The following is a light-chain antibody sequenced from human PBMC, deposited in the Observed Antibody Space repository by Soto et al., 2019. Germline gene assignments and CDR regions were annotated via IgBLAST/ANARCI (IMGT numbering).Light chain of an antibody. J-gene: IGLJ1*01. CDR2: SNN. Sequence: SLLTQPASASGTPGKRVTISSSGSSSNIGSNTVTWYQQLPGSAPKLLIYSNNQRPSGVPDRFSGSKSGTSASLAISGLQSDDEADYYCAAWDDSLNGYVFGSGTKVTVL. CDR3: AAWDDSLNGYV. CDR1: SSNIGSNT. V-gene: IGLV1-44*01.